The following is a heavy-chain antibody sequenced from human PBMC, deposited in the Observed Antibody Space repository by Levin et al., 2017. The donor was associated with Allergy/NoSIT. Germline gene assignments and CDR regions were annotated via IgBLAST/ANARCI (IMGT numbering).Heavy chain of an antibody. J-gene: IGHJ5*02. CDR2: IKQDGSEK. CDR3: AGRRYSSGWIRAADWFDP. Sequence: LSLPCAASGFTFRSYWMSWVRQAPGKGLEWVANIKQDGSEKYYVDSVKGRFTISRDNAKNSLYLQMNSLRAEDTAVYYCAGRRYSSGWIRAADWFDPWGQGTLVTVSS. V-gene: IGHV3-7*02. CDR1: GFTFRSYW. D-gene: IGHD6-19*01.